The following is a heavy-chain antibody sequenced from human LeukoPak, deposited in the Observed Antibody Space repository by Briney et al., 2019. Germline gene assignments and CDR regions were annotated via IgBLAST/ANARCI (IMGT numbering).Heavy chain of an antibody. V-gene: IGHV1-46*01. J-gene: IGHJ4*02. CDR2: ISPSGGST. Sequence: GASVKVSCKASGYTFTTYYMHWVRQAPGQGLEWMGMISPSGGSTSYPQKFQGRVTLTRDTSTSTVYMELSSLISEDMAMYFCARDGVAGTYYFDYWGQGTLVTVSS. CDR3: ARDGVAGTYYFDY. CDR1: GYTFTTYY. D-gene: IGHD6-19*01.